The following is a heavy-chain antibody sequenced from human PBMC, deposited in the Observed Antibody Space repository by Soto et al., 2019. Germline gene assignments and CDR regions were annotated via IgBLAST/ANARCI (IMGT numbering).Heavy chain of an antibody. CDR1: GYSFTNYG. D-gene: IGHD1-1*01. CDR3: ARDSRSESDNHWDGFDC. J-gene: IGHJ4*02. CDR2: INSGSGDT. Sequence: QAHLEQSGAEVKKPGAPVKVSCKASGYSFTNYGIHWVRQAPGQRLEWMGWINSGSGDTKHSQKYQGRVSLTRDTAARTVDRERNSGRAEDTAMYFRARDSRSESDNHWDGFDCWGQGTLVTVSS. V-gene: IGHV1-3*04.